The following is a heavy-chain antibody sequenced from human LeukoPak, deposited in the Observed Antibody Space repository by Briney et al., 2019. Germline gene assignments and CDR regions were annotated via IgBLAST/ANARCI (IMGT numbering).Heavy chain of an antibody. J-gene: IGHJ4*02. D-gene: IGHD3-3*01. V-gene: IGHV3-74*01. Sequence: GGSLRLSCAASGFTFNDYWMHWVRQAPGEGLVWVSRRKTTHYADSVKGRFTISRDNAKNTVFLQMNSLRAEDTAVYYCGTSRWSGYCNDWGQGARVTVSS. CDR2: RKTT. CDR3: GTSRWSGYCND. CDR1: GFTFNDYW.